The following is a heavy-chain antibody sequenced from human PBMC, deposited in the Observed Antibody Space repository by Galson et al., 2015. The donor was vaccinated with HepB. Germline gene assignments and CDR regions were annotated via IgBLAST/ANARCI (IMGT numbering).Heavy chain of an antibody. CDR3: ARDSGSYDVLTGYSSYFDL. D-gene: IGHD3-9*01. Sequence: SLRLSCAASGFSLSAYNMNWVRQAPGKGLEWVSSISGSTYIYYKDSVQGRFTISRDTAENSVYLQMNSLRVEDTAVYYCARDSGSYDVLTGYSSYFDLWGPGTLVTVPS. J-gene: IGHJ4*02. CDR1: GFSLSAYN. V-gene: IGHV3-69-1*01. CDR2: ISGSTYI.